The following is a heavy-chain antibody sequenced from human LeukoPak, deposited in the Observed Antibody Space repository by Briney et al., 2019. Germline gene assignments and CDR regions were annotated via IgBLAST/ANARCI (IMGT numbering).Heavy chain of an antibody. D-gene: IGHD3-3*01. CDR2: IYYSGST. CDR3: ARASRKVLRFLEWLRYFDY. CDR1: GGSISSYY. J-gene: IGHJ4*02. Sequence: SETLSLTCTVSGGSISSYYWSWIRQPPGKGLEWIGYIYYSGSTNYNPSLNSRVTISVDTSKNQVSLKLTSVTAADTAVYYCARASRKVLRFLEWLRYFDYWGQGTLVTVSS. V-gene: IGHV4-59*08.